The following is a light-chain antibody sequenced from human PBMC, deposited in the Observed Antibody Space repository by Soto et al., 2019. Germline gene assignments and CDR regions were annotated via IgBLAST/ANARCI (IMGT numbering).Light chain of an antibody. CDR2: WAS. V-gene: IGKV4-1*01. Sequence: DIVMTQSPDSLAVSLGERATFNCKSSQSVLYSSDNKNYLAWFQQKPGQPPKLLIYWASTRESGVPDRFSGSGSGTDFTLTISSLQAEDVAVYYCQQHFSTPHTFGQGTKLEIK. J-gene: IGKJ2*01. CDR1: QSVLYSSDNKNY. CDR3: QQHFSTPHT.